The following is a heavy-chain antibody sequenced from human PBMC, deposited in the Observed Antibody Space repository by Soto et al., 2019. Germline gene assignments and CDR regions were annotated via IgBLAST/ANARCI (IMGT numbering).Heavy chain of an antibody. CDR3: VTGDDRRF. CDR2: ISSSSSHT. CDR1: GFTFSTYT. J-gene: IGHJ4*02. D-gene: IGHD3-10*01. V-gene: IGHV3-21*01. Sequence: EVHLVESGGGLVKPGGSLRLSCAASGFTFSTYTMNWVRQAPGKGLEWVSSISSSSSHTHYADSVKVRFTISRDNAKNSLDLQMNSLRGEDTAVYYCVTGDDRRFGGKGTLVTVSS.